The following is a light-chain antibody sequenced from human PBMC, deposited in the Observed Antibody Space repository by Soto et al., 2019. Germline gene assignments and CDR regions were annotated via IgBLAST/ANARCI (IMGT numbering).Light chain of an antibody. CDR2: EVS. V-gene: IGLV2-8*01. CDR3: SSYAGSNIVV. CDR1: SSDVGGYNY. J-gene: IGLJ2*01. Sequence: QSALTQPPSASGSPGQSVTISCTGTSSDVGGYNYVSWFQQHSGKAPKLMIYEVSKRPSGVPDRFSGSKSGNTASLTVSGLKDADEADYYCSSYAGSNIVVFGGGTKLTVL.